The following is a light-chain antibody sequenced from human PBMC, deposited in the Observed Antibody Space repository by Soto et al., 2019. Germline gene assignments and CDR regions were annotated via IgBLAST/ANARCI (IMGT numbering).Light chain of an antibody. CDR1: SGHSSYA. CDR3: QTWGTGTVV. Sequence: QSVLTLSPSASASPGASVKFTCTLSSGHSSYAIAWHQQQPEKGPRYLMKINSDGSHTRGDGIPDRFSGSSSGAERYLTISSLQSEDEADYYCQTWGTGTVVFGGGTKLTVL. V-gene: IGLV4-69*01. CDR2: INSDGSH. J-gene: IGLJ2*01.